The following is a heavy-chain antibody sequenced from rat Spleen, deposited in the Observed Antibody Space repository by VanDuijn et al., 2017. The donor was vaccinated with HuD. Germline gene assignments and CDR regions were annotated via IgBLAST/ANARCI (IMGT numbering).Heavy chain of an antibody. J-gene: IGHJ2*01. V-gene: IGHV3-1*01. CDR3: ARGPVDN. Sequence: ELQLQESGPGLVKPSQSLSLTCSVTDYSITGSYWGWIRKFPGNKMEWMGYISYSGDTSYHPSLKSRISITRDTSKNQFFLHLTSVTTEDTATYYCARGPVDNWGQGVMVPVS. CDR2: ISYSGDT. CDR1: DYSITGSY.